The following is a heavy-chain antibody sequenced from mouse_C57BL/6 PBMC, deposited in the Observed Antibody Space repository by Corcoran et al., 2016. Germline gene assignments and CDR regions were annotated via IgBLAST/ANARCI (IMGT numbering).Heavy chain of an antibody. CDR3: ARRKGYWFAY. J-gene: IGHJ3*01. D-gene: IGHD2-2*01. CDR2: INTYSGVP. Sequence: QIQLVQSGPELKKPGETVKISCKASGYTFTTYGMSWVKQAPGKGLKWMGWINTYSGVPTYADDFKGRFAFSLETSASTAYLQINNLKNEDTATYFCARRKGYWFAYWGQGTLVTVSA. V-gene: IGHV9-3*01. CDR1: GYTFTTYG.